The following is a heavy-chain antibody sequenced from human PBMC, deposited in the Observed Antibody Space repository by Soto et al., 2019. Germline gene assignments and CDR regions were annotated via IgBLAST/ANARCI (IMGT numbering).Heavy chain of an antibody. CDR2: ISAYNGNT. J-gene: IGHJ6*02. V-gene: IGHV1-18*04. D-gene: IGHD1-1*01. CDR1: GYTFTSYG. Sequence: QVQLVQSGAEVKKPGASVKVSCKASGYTFTSYGISWVRQAPGQGLEWMGWISAYNGNTNYAQKLQGRVTMTTDTSTSTAYMELRSLRSDDTAVYYCARDQPTGTYYYYCGMDVWGQGTTVTVSS. CDR3: ARDQPTGTYYYYCGMDV.